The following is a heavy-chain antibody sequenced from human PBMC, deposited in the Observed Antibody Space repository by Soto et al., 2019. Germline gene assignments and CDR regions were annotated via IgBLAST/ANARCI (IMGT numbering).Heavy chain of an antibody. D-gene: IGHD3-3*01. Sequence: PGGSLRLSCAASGFTFSGYAINWVRQAPRKGLEWVAVIAHDGRNKFYTDSVKGRFTISRDHSENPLYRQINSLRQEDTAVYFCARDLYDCWSGIHPRNWFGPWGRGIQVTVSS. CDR1: GFTFSGYA. J-gene: IGHJ5*02. V-gene: IGHV3-30*04. CDR2: IAHDGRNK. CDR3: ARDLYDCWSGIHPRNWFGP.